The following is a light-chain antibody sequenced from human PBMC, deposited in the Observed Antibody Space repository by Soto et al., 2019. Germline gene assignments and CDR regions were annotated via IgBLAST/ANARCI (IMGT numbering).Light chain of an antibody. CDR3: SSYTSSSTRLG. CDR1: SSDVGGYNY. V-gene: IGLV2-14*03. Sequence: QSVLTQPASVSGSPGQSITISCTGTSSDVGGYNYVSWYQHHPDKAPKLMIYDVNHRPSGVSNRFSGSKSGNTASLSISGLQAEDEAAYYCSSYTSSSTRLGFGGGTKLTVL. CDR2: DVN. J-gene: IGLJ2*01.